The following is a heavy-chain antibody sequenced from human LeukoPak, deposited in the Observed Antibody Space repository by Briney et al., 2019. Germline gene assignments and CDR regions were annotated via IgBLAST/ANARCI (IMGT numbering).Heavy chain of an antibody. V-gene: IGHV3-30*04. Sequence: GGSLRLSCAASGFTFSSYAMHWVRQAPGKGLEWVAVISYDGSNKYYADSVKGRFTISRDNSKNTLYLQMNSLRAEDTAVYYCAREGGTKFRYYYMDVWGKGTTVTVSS. D-gene: IGHD1-1*01. CDR2: ISYDGSNK. CDR1: GFTFSSYA. CDR3: AREGGTKFRYYYMDV. J-gene: IGHJ6*03.